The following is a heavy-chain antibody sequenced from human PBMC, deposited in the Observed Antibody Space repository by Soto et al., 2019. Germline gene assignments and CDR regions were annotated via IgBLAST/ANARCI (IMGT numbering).Heavy chain of an antibody. CDR3: VEGWNDF. CDR1: GFMFSSAW. V-gene: IGHV3-15*01. D-gene: IGHD1-1*01. J-gene: IGHJ4*02. Sequence: HLVESGGDLVKPGGSLRLSCAASGFMFSSAWMSWVRQAPGKGLEWVGRIKSKRDGGTTDYAPPVKVRFVISRDDSKNTLYLQMNSLKTDDTAVYYCVEGWNDFWGQGTLVAVSS. CDR2: IKSKRDGGTT.